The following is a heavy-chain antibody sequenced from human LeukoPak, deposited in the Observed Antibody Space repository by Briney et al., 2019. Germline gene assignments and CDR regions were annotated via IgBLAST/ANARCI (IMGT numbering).Heavy chain of an antibody. V-gene: IGHV4-31*03. J-gene: IGHJ3*02. CDR2: IYYSGST. CDR1: GGSISSGGYY. Sequence: SQTLSLTCTVSGGSISSGGYYWSWIRQHPGKGLEWIGYIYYSGSTYYNPSLKSRVTISVDTSKNQFSLELSSVTAADTAVYYCARGIYYDSSGYERPDDAFDIWGQGTMVTVSS. CDR3: ARGIYYDSSGYERPDDAFDI. D-gene: IGHD3-22*01.